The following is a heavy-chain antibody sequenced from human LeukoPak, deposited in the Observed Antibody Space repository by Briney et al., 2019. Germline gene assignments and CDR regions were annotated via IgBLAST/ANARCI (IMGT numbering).Heavy chain of an antibody. CDR1: GYTFTGYY. J-gene: IGHJ5*02. CDR3: ARDYEGITLNWFDP. Sequence: ASVKVSCKASGYTFTGYYMHWVRQAPGQGLEWMGRINPNSGGTNYAQKFQGRVTMTRGRSISTAYMELSRLRSDDTAVYYCARDYEGITLNWFDPWGQGTLVTVSS. D-gene: IGHD3-10*01. CDR2: INPNSGGT. V-gene: IGHV1-2*06.